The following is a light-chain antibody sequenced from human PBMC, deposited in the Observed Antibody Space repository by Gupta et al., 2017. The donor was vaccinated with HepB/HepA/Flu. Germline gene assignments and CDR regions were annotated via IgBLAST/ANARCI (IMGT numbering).Light chain of an antibody. Sequence: EIVLTQSPGTLSLSPGERATLSCRASQSVSSSYLAWYQQKPGQAPRLLIYGASSRATGIPDRFSGSGSGTDFTLPISRLEPEDFAGYYCQPSWAFGQGTKVEIK. V-gene: IGKV3-20*01. J-gene: IGKJ1*01. CDR2: GAS. CDR3: QPSWA. CDR1: QSVSSSY.